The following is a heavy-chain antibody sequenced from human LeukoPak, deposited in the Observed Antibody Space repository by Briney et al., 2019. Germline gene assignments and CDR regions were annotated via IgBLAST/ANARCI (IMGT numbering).Heavy chain of an antibody. Sequence: PGGSLRLSCAASGFTFSSYSMNWVRQAPGKGLEWVSSISNDGKYIYYADSVKGRFTISRDNAKSSLYLQMNSLRAEDTAVYYCARSSFTIYFDYWGQGTLVTVSS. D-gene: IGHD3-3*01. V-gene: IGHV3-21*04. CDR2: ISNDGKYI. CDR1: GFTFSSYS. J-gene: IGHJ4*02. CDR3: ARSSFTIYFDY.